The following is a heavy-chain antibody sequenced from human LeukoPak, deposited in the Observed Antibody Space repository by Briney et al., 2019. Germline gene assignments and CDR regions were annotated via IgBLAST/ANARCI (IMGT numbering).Heavy chain of an antibody. Sequence: SETLALTRTVSGGSISNHYWSWLRQPPGRGLEDIGYISHSGSTNYTPSLKSRVTISVDTSKNQFSLKLSSVPAADTAMYYCARDTAVALWGQGTLVTVSS. CDR2: ISHSGST. V-gene: IGHV4-59*11. CDR1: GGSISNHY. D-gene: IGHD4-23*01. J-gene: IGHJ4*02. CDR3: ARDTAVAL.